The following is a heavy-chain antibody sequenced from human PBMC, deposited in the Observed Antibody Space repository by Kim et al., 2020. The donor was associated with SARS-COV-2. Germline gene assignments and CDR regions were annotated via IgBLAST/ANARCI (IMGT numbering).Heavy chain of an antibody. Sequence: ASVKVSCKASGYPFNGFSISWLRQAPGQGLEWMGWINTDIGDTDFVQSLQGRVSVTADTAATTAYMELRNLTSDDTAVYYCARDRYSSRPKQFNHWGQGTLVTVSS. CDR2: INTDIGDT. D-gene: IGHD3-22*01. J-gene: IGHJ4*02. CDR1: GYPFNGFS. V-gene: IGHV1-18*01. CDR3: ARDRYSSRPKQFNH.